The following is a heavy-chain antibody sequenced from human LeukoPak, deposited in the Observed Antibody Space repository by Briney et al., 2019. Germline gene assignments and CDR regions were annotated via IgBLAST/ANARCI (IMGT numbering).Heavy chain of an antibody. CDR2: ISDSGST. D-gene: IGHD3-3*01. CDR3: ARGRLLEWFDS. Sequence: SETLSLTCTVSGGSISSYYWSWIRQPPGKRLEWIGCISDSGSTNYNPSLKSRVTISVDTSKSQFSLKLSSVTAADTAVCYCARGRLLEWFDSWGQGTLVSVSS. J-gene: IGHJ5*02. V-gene: IGHV4-59*01. CDR1: GGSISSYY.